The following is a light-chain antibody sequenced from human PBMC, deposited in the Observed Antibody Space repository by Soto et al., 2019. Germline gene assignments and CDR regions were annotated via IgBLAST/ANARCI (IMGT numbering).Light chain of an antibody. CDR1: QGISSY. V-gene: IGKV1-8*01. CDR3: QQLNSYPLT. Sequence: AIRMTQSPSSLSASRGDRATIIFRASQGISSYVAWSQTKPGKAPKLLIYAASTLQSGVTSMVSGSGSGTDCTRNSSSLQSEDVATYYGQQLNSYPLTFGGGTQVDIK. J-gene: IGKJ4*01. CDR2: AAS.